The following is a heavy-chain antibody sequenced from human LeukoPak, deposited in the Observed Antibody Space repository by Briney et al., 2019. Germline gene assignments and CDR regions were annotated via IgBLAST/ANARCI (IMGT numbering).Heavy chain of an antibody. Sequence: SETLSLTCAVSGDSIRSRDWWSWVRQPPGKGLEWIGEIYLGGGTYYNPSHKSRITISVDTSKNQFSLKLTSVTAADTAVYYCARQRGSGTYSAYYFDSWGQGTLVTVSS. J-gene: IGHJ4*02. V-gene: IGHV4-4*02. CDR3: ARQRGSGTYSAYYFDS. CDR1: GDSIRSRDW. CDR2: IYLGGGT. D-gene: IGHD3-10*01.